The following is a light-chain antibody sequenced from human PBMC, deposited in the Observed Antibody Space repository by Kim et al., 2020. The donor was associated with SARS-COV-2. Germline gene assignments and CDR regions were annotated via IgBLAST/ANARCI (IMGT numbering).Light chain of an antibody. V-gene: IGKV2-28*01. CDR2: LGS. CDR3: MQALQTPYI. J-gene: IGKJ2*01. Sequence: EPASISCRSSQSLLHRNGYNYLDWYLQKPGQSPQLLIYLGSNRASGVPDRFSGSASGTDFTLKISRVETEDVGVYYCMQALQTPYIFGQGTKLEI. CDR1: QSLLHRNGYNY.